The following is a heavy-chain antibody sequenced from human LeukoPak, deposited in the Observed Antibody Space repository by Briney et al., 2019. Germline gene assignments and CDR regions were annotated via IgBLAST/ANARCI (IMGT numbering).Heavy chain of an antibody. CDR2: FDPEDGET. D-gene: IGHD6-19*01. V-gene: IGHV1-24*01. CDR3: ATFSWGSGWYFDY. Sequence: ASVRVSCTVSGYTLTELSMHWVRQAPGKGLEWMGGFDPEDGETIYAQKFQGRVTMTEDTSTDTAYMELSSLRSEDTAVYYCATFSWGSGWYFDYWGQGTLVTVSS. J-gene: IGHJ4*02. CDR1: GYTLTELS.